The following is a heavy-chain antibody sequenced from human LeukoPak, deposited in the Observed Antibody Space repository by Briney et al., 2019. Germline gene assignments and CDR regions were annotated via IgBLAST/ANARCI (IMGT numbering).Heavy chain of an antibody. J-gene: IGHJ4*01. CDR1: GSTFSIYS. CDR3: AKEIMNHAFWTAHSA. Sequence: GGSLRLSCAASGSTFSIYSMTWVRQAPGKGPEWVSVISGNGGTKFYEDSVRGRFTISRDNLQNPLYLQIISFRPVATAIYYCAKEIMNHAFWTAHSAWGHGTLVTVSS. D-gene: IGHD3/OR15-3a*01. CDR2: ISGNGGTK. V-gene: IGHV3-23*01.